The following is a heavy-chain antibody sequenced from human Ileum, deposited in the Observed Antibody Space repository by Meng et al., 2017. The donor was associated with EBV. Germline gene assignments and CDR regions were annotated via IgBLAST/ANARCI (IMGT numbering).Heavy chain of an antibody. J-gene: IGHJ4*02. Sequence: QLELAESGPGVVQPAVTRSTTCAVSGAPITESNSWSWVRQPPGKGLEWIGEIYHSGGTNYNPSLKSRVTISVDKSKNQISLKLNSVTAADTAVYYCARWAFIYSYGFDHWGQGTLVTVSS. D-gene: IGHD5-18*01. CDR1: GAPITESNS. V-gene: IGHV4-4*02. CDR2: IYHSGGT. CDR3: ARWAFIYSYGFDH.